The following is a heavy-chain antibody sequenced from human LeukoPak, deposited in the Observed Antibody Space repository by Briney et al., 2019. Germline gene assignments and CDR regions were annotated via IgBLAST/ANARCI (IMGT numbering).Heavy chain of an antibody. CDR1: GYSISSGYY. V-gene: IGHV4-38-2*02. CDR3: AKSNGYGLIDY. Sequence: SETLSLTCTVSGYSISSGYYWGWIRQPPGKGLEWIGSIYHSGSTYYNPSLKSRVTISVDTSKNQFSLKLSSVTAADTAMYYCAKSNGYGLIDYWGQGTLVTVSS. D-gene: IGHD5-12*01. CDR2: IYHSGST. J-gene: IGHJ4*02.